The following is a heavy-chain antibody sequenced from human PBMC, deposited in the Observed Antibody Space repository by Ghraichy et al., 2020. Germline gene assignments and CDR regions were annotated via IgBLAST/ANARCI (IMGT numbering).Heavy chain of an antibody. CDR1: GFAFSNYW. D-gene: IGHD1-26*01. V-gene: IGHV3-7*03. CDR3: AKGGAPFAEADC. CDR2: VDPDGSGK. Sequence: GESLNISCGASGFAFSNYWMTWVRQPPGKGLEWLDNVDPDGSGKFYVDSVKGRFAISRDNAKNSLYLQMNTLRIEDTAVYYCAKGGAPFAEADCWGQGTLVIVSS. J-gene: IGHJ4*02.